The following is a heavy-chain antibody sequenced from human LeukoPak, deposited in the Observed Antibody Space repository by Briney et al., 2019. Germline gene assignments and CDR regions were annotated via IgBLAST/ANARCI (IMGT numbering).Heavy chain of an antibody. J-gene: IGHJ4*02. CDR1: GFTFSSYG. D-gene: IGHD4-17*01. Sequence: PGGSLRLSCAASGFTFSSYGMHWVRQAPGKGLEWVAFIRYDGSNKYYADSVKGRFTISRDNSKNTLYLQMNSLRAEDTAVYYCAKDSYTTVTLYFDYWGQGTLVTVSS. CDR3: AKDSYTTVTLYFDY. CDR2: IRYDGSNK. V-gene: IGHV3-30*02.